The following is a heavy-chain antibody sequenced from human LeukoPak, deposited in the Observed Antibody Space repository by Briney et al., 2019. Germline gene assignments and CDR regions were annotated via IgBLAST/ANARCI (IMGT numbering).Heavy chain of an antibody. J-gene: IGHJ4*02. CDR3: ARDLPYDYVWGSYRPRFPFDY. V-gene: IGHV4-59*12. CDR2: ISYSVST. D-gene: IGHD3-16*02. Sequence: PSETLSLTCTVSGGSISSDYWSWIRQPPGRGLEWIGFISYSVSTNYNPSLKSRVTMSVDTSKNQFSLKLSSVTAADTAVYYCARDLPYDYVWGSYRPRFPFDYWGQGTLVTVSS. CDR1: GGSISSDY.